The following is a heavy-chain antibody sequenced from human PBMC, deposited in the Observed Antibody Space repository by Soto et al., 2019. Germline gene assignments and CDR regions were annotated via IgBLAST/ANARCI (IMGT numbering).Heavy chain of an antibody. J-gene: IGHJ5*02. Sequence: SETLSLTCTVSGGSISSGDYYWSWIRQPPGKGLEWIGYIYYSGSTYYNPSLKSRVTISVDTSKNQLSLRLSSVTAADTAVFYCARAPGRYLNWFDPWGQGTLVTVSS. V-gene: IGHV4-30-4*01. CDR2: IYYSGST. D-gene: IGHD1-26*01. CDR3: ARAPGRYLNWFDP. CDR1: GGSISSGDYY.